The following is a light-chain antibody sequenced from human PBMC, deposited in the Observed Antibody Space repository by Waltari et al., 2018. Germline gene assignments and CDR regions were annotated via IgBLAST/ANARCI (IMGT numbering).Light chain of an antibody. V-gene: IGKV3-11*01. J-gene: IGKJ1*01. CDR2: DAS. Sequence: EIVLTQSPATLSLSPGERATHSCRASQSVSSYLAWYQQKPGQAPRLLIYDASNRATGIPARFSGSGSGTDFTLTISSLEPEDFAVYYCQQRSNWPPTFGQGTKVEIK. CDR1: QSVSSY. CDR3: QQRSNWPPT.